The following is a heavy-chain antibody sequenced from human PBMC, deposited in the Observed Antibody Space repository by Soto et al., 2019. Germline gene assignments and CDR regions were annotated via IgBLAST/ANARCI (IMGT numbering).Heavy chain of an antibody. V-gene: IGHV4-30-2*01. CDR1: GGSISSGGYS. D-gene: IGHD3-22*01. CDR2: IYHSGST. CDR3: ARDSSGDVGYFQH. J-gene: IGHJ1*01. Sequence: PSETLSLTCAVSGGSISSGGYSWSWIRQPPGKGLEWIGYIYHSGSTYYNPSLKSRVTISVDRSKNQFSLKLSSVTAADTAVYYCARDSSGDVGYFQHWGQGTLVTVSS.